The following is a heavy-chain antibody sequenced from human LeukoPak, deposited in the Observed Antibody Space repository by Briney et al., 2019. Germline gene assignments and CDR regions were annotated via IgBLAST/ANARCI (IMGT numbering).Heavy chain of an antibody. Sequence: SETLSLTCAVYGGSFSGYCWSWIRQPPGKGLEWIGEINHSGSTNYNPSLKSRVTISVDTSKNQFSLKLSSVTAADTAVYYCASGIAARLNYYYYYMDVWGKGTTVTVSS. CDR2: INHSGST. J-gene: IGHJ6*03. D-gene: IGHD6-6*01. CDR1: GGSFSGYC. CDR3: ASGIAARLNYYYYYMDV. V-gene: IGHV4-34*01.